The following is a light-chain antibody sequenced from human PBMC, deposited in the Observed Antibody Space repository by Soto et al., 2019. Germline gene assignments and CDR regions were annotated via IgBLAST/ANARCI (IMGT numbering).Light chain of an antibody. CDR2: DVT. Sequence: QSALTQPASVSGSPGQSITISCTGTSSDVGGYDYVSWYQHHPGEVPKLMIYDVTNRPSGVSSRFSGSKSGNTASLTISGLQSEDEADYYCSSYRIGNTLVFGGGTKVTVL. V-gene: IGLV2-14*03. CDR1: SSDVGGYDY. J-gene: IGLJ3*02. CDR3: SSYRIGNTLV.